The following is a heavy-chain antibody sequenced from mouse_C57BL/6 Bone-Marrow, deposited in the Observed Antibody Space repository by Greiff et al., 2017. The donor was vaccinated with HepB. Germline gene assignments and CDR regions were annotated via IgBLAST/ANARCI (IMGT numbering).Heavy chain of an antibody. Sequence: QQPGAELVKPGASVKLSCKASGYTFTSYWMQWVKQRPGQGLEWIGEIDPSDSYTNYNQKFKGKATLTVDTSSSTAYMQLSSLTSEDSAVYYCARWGEYDGFDYWGQGTTLTVSS. D-gene: IGHD2-14*01. CDR2: IDPSDSYT. CDR3: ARWGEYDGFDY. CDR1: GYTFTSYW. V-gene: IGHV1-50*01. J-gene: IGHJ2*01.